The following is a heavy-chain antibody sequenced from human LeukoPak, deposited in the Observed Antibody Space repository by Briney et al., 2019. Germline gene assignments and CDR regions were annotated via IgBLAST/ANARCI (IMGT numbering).Heavy chain of an antibody. J-gene: IGHJ4*02. V-gene: IGHV4-38-2*01. Sequence: SETLSLTCAVSGYSISGGYYWGWIRQPPGKGLEWIGDIFHSGISHYNPSLSSRLTMSVDTSKNQFSLNLRSVTAADTAVYYCVRTTYYYDTSGHLGFDHWGQGTLVTVSS. CDR3: VRTTYYYDTSGHLGFDH. D-gene: IGHD3-22*01. CDR2: IFHSGIS. CDR1: GYSISGGYY.